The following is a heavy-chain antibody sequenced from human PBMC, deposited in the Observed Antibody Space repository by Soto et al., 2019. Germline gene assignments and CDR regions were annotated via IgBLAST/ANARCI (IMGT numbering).Heavy chain of an antibody. J-gene: IGHJ4*02. CDR3: ADLSRYCTSSNCD. D-gene: IGHD2-2*01. Sequence: DVRLLESGGGLVQPGGSLRLSCAASGFTFSSYSMSWVRQAPGKGLEWVSTIGTSASTYYGDSVRGRFTISRDNSRNTLYLQMNSLRAEDTAVYYCADLSRYCTSSNCDWGQGTPVTVSS. V-gene: IGHV3-23*01. CDR2: IGTSAST. CDR1: GFTFSSYS.